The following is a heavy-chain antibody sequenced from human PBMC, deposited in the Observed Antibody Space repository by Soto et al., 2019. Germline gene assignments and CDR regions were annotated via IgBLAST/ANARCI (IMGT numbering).Heavy chain of an antibody. CDR2: ISGSGGST. Sequence: EVQLLESGGGLVQPGGSLRLSCAASGFTFSSYAMRWVRQAPVKGLEWVSAISGSGGSTYYADSVKGRFTISRDNSKNTLYLRMISLRAEDTAVDYCARRGSGSYSDYWGQGTLVTVSS. J-gene: IGHJ4*02. D-gene: IGHD1-26*01. V-gene: IGHV3-23*01. CDR3: ARRGSGSYSDY. CDR1: GFTFSSYA.